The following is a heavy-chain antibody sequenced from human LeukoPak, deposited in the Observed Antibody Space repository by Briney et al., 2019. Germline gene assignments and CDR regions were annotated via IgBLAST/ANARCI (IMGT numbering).Heavy chain of an antibody. J-gene: IGHJ4*02. Sequence: GGSLRLACAASGFTFSSYAMSWVRQAPGKGLEWVSAISGSGGSTYYADSVKGRFTISRDNSKNTLYLQMNSLRAEDTAVYYCASLYCGGDCGYFDYWGQGTLVTVSS. CDR2: ISGSGGST. D-gene: IGHD2-21*02. CDR3: ASLYCGGDCGYFDY. CDR1: GFTFSSYA. V-gene: IGHV3-23*01.